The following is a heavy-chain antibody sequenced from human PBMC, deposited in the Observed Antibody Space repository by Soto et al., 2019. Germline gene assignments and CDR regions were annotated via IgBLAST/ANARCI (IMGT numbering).Heavy chain of an antibody. Sequence: GSRRTSSSASGFTFNNSAMTWVRQAAGQGLEWVASISENGGSRGGTYYADSVKGRFTISRDNSKNTRYLQVDSLTGADTAVYYCARAKAVVIAPLGIWGQGALVTV. CDR2: ISENGGSRGGT. D-gene: IGHD2-21*01. V-gene: IGHV3-23*01. J-gene: IGHJ3*02. CDR3: ARAKAVVIAPLGI. CDR1: GFTFNNSA.